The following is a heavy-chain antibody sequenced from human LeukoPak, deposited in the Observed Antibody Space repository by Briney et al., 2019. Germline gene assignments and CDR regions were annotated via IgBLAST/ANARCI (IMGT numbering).Heavy chain of an antibody. V-gene: IGHV4-34*01. Sequence: SETLSLTCAVYGGSFSGYYWSWIRQPQGKGLEWIGEINHSGSTNYNPSLKSRVTVSVDTSKNQFSLKLSSVTAADTAVYYCAVKGAPLTYFDYWGQGTLVTVSS. J-gene: IGHJ4*02. D-gene: IGHD1-26*01. CDR2: INHSGST. CDR3: AVKGAPLTYFDY. CDR1: GGSFSGYY.